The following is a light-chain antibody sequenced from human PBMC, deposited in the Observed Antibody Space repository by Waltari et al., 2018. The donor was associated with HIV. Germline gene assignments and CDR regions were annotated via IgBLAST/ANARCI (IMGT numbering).Light chain of an antibody. Sequence: QSALTQPRSVSGSPGQSVTISCTGTSGDVGADDYVSWYQQHPGKAPKVVIFDVTKRPSGVPDRFSGSKSGNTASLTISGLQAEDEADYYCCSYAGAYSFILFGGGTQLIVL. CDR3: CSYAGAYSFIL. CDR2: DVT. CDR1: SGDVGADDY. J-gene: IGLJ7*01. V-gene: IGLV2-11*01.